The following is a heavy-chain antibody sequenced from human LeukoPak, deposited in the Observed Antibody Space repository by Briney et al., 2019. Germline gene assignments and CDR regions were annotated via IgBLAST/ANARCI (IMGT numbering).Heavy chain of an antibody. CDR2: INPNSGDT. V-gene: IGHV1-2*02. CDR1: GYTFTGYY. CDR3: ARDYHDSRSFYSYFDY. D-gene: IGHD3-22*01. J-gene: IGHJ4*02. Sequence: ASVKVSCKASGYTFTGYYIHWVRQAPGQGLEWMGWINPNSGDTNFAQKFQGRVTMTSDTSISTAYMELSRLRSDDTAVHYCARDYHDSRSFYSYFDYWGQGTLVTVSS.